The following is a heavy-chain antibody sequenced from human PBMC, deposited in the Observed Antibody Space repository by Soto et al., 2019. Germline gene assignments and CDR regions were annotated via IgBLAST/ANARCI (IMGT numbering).Heavy chain of an antibody. CDR3: ARDGSEPLNYYDSSGSFDY. CDR2: IISSGSTI. D-gene: IGHD3-22*01. Sequence: SLRLSCSASGFTFSDYYMSWIRQAPGKGLEWVSYIISSGSTIYYADSVKCRFTISRDNSKNSLYLQMNSLRAEDTAVYYCARDGSEPLNYYDSSGSFDYWGQGTLVTVSS. CDR1: GFTFSDYY. J-gene: IGHJ4*02. V-gene: IGHV3-11*01.